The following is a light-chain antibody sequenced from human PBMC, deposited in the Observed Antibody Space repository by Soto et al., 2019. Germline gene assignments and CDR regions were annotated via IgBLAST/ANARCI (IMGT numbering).Light chain of an antibody. Sequence: EIVLTQSPGTLSLSPGERATLSCRASQGVSSSDLAWYQQKPGQAPRLLIYGASSRPTGIPDRFSASGSGTDFTLTISRLEPEDFAVYFCQQSVGSPRGVTFGPGTKVDIK. CDR1: QGVSSSD. CDR3: QQSVGSPRGVT. V-gene: IGKV3-20*01. CDR2: GAS. J-gene: IGKJ3*01.